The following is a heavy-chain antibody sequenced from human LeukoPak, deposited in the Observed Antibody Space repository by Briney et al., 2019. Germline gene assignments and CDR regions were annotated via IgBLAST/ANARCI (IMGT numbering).Heavy chain of an antibody. Sequence: GGSLRLSCAASGFTFSSYSMSWVRQAPGKGREWVSSISSSSSYIYYAASVKGRFTISRENANNSLYRQMNSLGAEETAVYYCARDGLDSSGYSYYYYYMDVWGKGTTVTVSS. CDR1: GFTFSSYS. J-gene: IGHJ6*03. CDR2: ISSSSSYI. D-gene: IGHD3-22*01. CDR3: ARDGLDSSGYSYYYYYMDV. V-gene: IGHV3-21*01.